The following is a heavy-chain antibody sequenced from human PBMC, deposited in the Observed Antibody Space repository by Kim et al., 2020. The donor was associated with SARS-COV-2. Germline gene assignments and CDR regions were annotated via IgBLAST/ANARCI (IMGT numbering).Heavy chain of an antibody. Sequence: GGTKDNPSLTMRVSIAVDTSKNQVSLKLGSVTAADTAVYYCARDRRYFDYWGQGTLVTVSS. CDR3: ARDRRYFDY. CDR2: GGT. J-gene: IGHJ4*02. D-gene: IGHD6-6*01. V-gene: IGHV4-59*01.